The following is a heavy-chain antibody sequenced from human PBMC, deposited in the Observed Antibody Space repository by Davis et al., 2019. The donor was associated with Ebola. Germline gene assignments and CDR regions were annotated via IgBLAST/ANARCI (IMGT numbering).Heavy chain of an antibody. CDR2: ISGSGGST. CDR3: AKGLYSSGLTPLDY. J-gene: IGHJ4*02. D-gene: IGHD6-19*01. Sequence: GESLKISCAASGFTFSSYWMHWVRQAPGKGLEWVSAISGSGGSTYYADSVKGRFTISRDNSKNTLYLQMNSLRAEDTAVYYCAKGLYSSGLTPLDYWGQGTLVTVSS. V-gene: IGHV3-23*01. CDR1: GFTFSSYW.